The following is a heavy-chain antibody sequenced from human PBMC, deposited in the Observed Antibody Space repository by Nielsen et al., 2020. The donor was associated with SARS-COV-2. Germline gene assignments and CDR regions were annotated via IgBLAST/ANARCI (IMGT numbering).Heavy chain of an antibody. CDR1: GFTFSSYS. D-gene: IGHD2-2*02. J-gene: IGHJ6*02. CDR3: ARGDIVVVPAAINYYGMDV. V-gene: IGHV3-21*01. CDR2: ISSSSSYI. Sequence: GESLKISCAASGFTFSSYSMNWVRQAPGKGLEWVSSISSSSSYIYYADSVKGRSTISRDNAKNSLYLQMNSLRAEDTAVYYCARGDIVVVPAAINYYGMDVWGQGTTVTVSS.